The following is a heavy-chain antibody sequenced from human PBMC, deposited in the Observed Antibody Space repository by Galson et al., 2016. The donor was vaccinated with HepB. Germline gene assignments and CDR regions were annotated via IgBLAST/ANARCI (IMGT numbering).Heavy chain of an antibody. D-gene: IGHD5-18*01. CDR3: ARVSGYTYGPPPYYYGMGV. J-gene: IGHJ6*02. V-gene: IGHV1-69*13. CDR1: GGTFSTYP. Sequence: SVKVSCKASGGTFSTYPITWVRQAPGQGLEWMGGIIPIFATANYAQKFQGRVTITADESTSTVYMELSSLRSEDTAVYYCARVSGYTYGPPPYYYGMGVWGQGTTVTVSS. CDR2: IIPIFATA.